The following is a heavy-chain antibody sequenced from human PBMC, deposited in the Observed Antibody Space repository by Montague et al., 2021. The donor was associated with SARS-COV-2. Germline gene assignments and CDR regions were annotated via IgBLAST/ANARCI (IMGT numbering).Heavy chain of an antibody. CDR2: TYYRSKWYN. D-gene: IGHD1-26*01. V-gene: IGHV6-1*01. CDR3: ARTSASSDY. J-gene: IGHJ4*02. Sequence: CASSGDSVSRNRAAWNWIRQSPSRGREWLGRTYYRSKWYNDYAVSVKRRITINPDTSKNQISLQLNSVTPEDTAVYYCARTSASSDYWGQGTLVTVSS. CDR1: GDSVSRNRAA.